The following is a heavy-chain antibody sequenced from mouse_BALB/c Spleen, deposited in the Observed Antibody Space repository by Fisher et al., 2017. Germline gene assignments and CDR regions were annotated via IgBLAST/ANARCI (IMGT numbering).Heavy chain of an antibody. CDR3: ARNGNYRWYFDV. D-gene: IGHD2-1*01. J-gene: IGHJ1*01. V-gene: IGHV1-26*01. Sequence: KFKGKATLTVDNSSSTAYMELRSLTSEDSAVYYCARNGNYRWYFDVWGAGTTVTVSS.